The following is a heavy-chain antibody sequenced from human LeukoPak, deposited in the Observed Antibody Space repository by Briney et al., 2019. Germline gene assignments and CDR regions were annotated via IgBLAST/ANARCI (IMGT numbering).Heavy chain of an antibody. Sequence: SETLSLTCTVSDYSISGYYWGWIRQPPGRGLEWIGSISHTGRAYYNPSLKSRVTISIDTSKNQFSLKLSSVTAADTAVYYCARGAWVVTPSDYYYYGMDVWGQGTTVTVSS. V-gene: IGHV4-38-2*02. CDR1: DYSISGYY. D-gene: IGHD3-22*01. CDR2: ISHTGRA. J-gene: IGHJ6*02. CDR3: ARGAWVVTPSDYYYYGMDV.